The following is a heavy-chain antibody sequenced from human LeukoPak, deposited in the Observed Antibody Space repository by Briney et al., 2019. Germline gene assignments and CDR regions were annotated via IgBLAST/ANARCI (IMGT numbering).Heavy chain of an antibody. Sequence: ASVKVSCKASGGTFSSYAISWVRQAPGQGLEGMGRIIPILGVANYAQKFQGRVTITAEKSTSTAYMELSSLRSEDTAVYYCARGALWFGESFPFDYWGQGTLVTVSS. J-gene: IGHJ4*02. V-gene: IGHV1-69*04. CDR1: GGTFSSYA. CDR3: ARGALWFGESFPFDY. CDR2: IIPILGVA. D-gene: IGHD3-10*01.